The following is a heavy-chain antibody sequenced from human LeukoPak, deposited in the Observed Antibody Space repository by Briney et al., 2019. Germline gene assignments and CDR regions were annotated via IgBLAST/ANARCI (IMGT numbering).Heavy chain of an antibody. CDR2: IITIFGTA. Sequence: SVKVSCKASGGTFSSYAISWVRQAPGQGLEWMGRIITIFGTANYAQKFQGRVTITTDESTSTAYMELSSLRSEDTAVYYCAREDIVVVVAASHFDYWGQGTLVTVSS. CDR1: GGTFSSYA. J-gene: IGHJ4*02. D-gene: IGHD2-15*01. V-gene: IGHV1-69*05. CDR3: AREDIVVVVAASHFDY.